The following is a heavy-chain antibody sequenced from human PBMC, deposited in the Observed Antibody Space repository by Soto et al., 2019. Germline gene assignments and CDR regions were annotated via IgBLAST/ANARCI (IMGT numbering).Heavy chain of an antibody. D-gene: IGHD3-22*01. CDR1: GFTFDDYA. CDR3: AKDNAGYYDSSGNFEY. J-gene: IGHJ4*02. V-gene: IGHV3-9*01. Sequence: EVQLVESGGGLVQPGRSLRLSCVASGFTFDDYAMHWVRQVPGKGLEWVSGISWNGATMGYGDSVKGRFTISRDNTKNSLYLQMNSLRPEDTAFYYCAKDNAGYYDSSGNFEYWGQGTLVTVSS. CDR2: ISWNGATM.